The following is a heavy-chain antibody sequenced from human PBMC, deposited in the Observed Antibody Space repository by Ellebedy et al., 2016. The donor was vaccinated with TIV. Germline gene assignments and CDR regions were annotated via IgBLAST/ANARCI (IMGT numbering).Heavy chain of an antibody. Sequence: PGGSLRLSCAASGFTFSNYWMTWVRQAPGKGPECVANITQDGSEKYYVDSVKGRFTISRDNAKNSLYLQMNSLRAEDTAVYFCARSRGVSYWGQGTLVTVSS. J-gene: IGHJ4*02. V-gene: IGHV3-7*03. CDR2: ITQDGSEK. CDR1: GFTFSNYW. CDR3: ARSRGVSY. D-gene: IGHD2-8*01.